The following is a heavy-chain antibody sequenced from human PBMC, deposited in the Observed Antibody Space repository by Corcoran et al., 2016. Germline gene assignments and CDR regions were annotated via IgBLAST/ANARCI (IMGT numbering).Heavy chain of an antibody. V-gene: IGHV4-59*01. J-gene: IGHJ4*02. Sequence: QVPLQESGPGLVKPSETLSLTCTVSGGSISSYYWSWIRQPPGKGLEWIGYIYYSGSTNYNPSLKSRVTISVDTSKNQFSLKLSSVTAADTAVYYCARGDYDYVWGSYRRRYYFDYWGQGTLVTVSS. CDR2: IYYSGST. CDR3: ARGDYDYVWGSYRRRYYFDY. D-gene: IGHD3-16*02. CDR1: GGSISSYY.